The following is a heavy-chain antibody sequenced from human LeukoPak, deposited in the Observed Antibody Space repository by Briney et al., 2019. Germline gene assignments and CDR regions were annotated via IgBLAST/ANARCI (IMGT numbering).Heavy chain of an antibody. CDR1: XGXXXXGXXX. Sequence: SETXXLXCTXXXGXXXXGXXXXGWLRQPPXKGLEWIGYIYYSGSTYYNPSLKSRVTISVDTSKNQFSLKLSSVTAADTAVYYCARDEYPYGMDVWGQGTTVTVSS. CDR3: ARDEYPYGMDV. J-gene: IGHJ6*02. V-gene: IGHV4-30-4*01. D-gene: IGHD2-2*01. CDR2: IYYSGST.